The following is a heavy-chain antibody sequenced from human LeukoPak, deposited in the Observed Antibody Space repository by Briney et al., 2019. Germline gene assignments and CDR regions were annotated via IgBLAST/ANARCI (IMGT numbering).Heavy chain of an antibody. CDR3: ARGGGFDY. D-gene: IGHD3-16*01. V-gene: IGHV4-30-2*01. Sequence: SQTLSLTRAVSGGSISSGGYSWSWIRQPPGKGLEWIGYIYHSGSTYYNPSLKSRVTISVDRSKNQFSLRLSSVTAADTAVYYCARGGGFDYWGQGTLVTVSS. J-gene: IGHJ4*02. CDR2: IYHSGST. CDR1: GGSISSGGYS.